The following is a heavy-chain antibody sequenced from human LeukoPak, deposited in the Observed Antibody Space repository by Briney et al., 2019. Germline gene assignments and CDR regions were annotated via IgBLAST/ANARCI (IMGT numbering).Heavy chain of an antibody. CDR1: GGSISSYY. CDR3: ASAVRESRYCSSTSCHTALDY. CDR2: IYYSGST. V-gene: IGHV4-59*13. D-gene: IGHD2-2*02. Sequence: SETLFLTCTVSGGSISSYYWSWIRQPPGKGLEWIGYIYYSGSTNYNPSLKSRVTISVDTSKNQFSLKLSSVTAADTAVYYCASAVRESRYCSSTSCHTALDYWGQGTLVTVSS. J-gene: IGHJ4*02.